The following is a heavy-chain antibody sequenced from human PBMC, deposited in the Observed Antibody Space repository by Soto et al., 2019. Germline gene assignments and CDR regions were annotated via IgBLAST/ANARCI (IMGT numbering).Heavy chain of an antibody. V-gene: IGHV4-34*01. J-gene: IGHJ2*01. Sequence: QVQLQQWGAGPLRPLETLSLTCGVSGGSFSGYYWAWICQPPGKGLEWIGEINDRGSINYNPALRRRVSTSVDTSNNHYSLNLRSVTAADAAVYYCARESHDSLSGPPWVWYFDIWGRGTLVTVSS. CDR3: ARESHDSLSGPPWVWYFDI. D-gene: IGHD3-9*01. CDR1: GGSFSGYY. CDR2: INDRGSI.